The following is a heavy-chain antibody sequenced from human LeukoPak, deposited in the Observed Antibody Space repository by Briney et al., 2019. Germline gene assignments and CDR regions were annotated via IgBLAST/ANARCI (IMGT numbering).Heavy chain of an antibody. D-gene: IGHD2-15*01. Sequence: GGSLRLSCAASGFTVSSNYMSWVRQAPGKGLEWVSYISSSSSTIYYADSVKGRFTISRDNAKNSLYLQMNSLRAEDTAVYYCATHCSSSSCPWGQGTLATVAS. CDR3: ATHCSSSSCP. CDR1: GFTVSSNY. J-gene: IGHJ5*02. CDR2: ISSSSSTI. V-gene: IGHV3-48*01.